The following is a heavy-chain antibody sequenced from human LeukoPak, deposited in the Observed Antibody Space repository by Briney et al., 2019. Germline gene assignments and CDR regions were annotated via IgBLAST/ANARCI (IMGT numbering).Heavy chain of an antibody. Sequence: GGSLRLSCAASGFTFNYYGMHWVRQAPGKGLEWVAFIRYNGNNQYYADSVKGRFTISRDNSKNTLYLQMNSLKGDDTAVYYCAKDSAFYYIDVWGKGTTVIISS. CDR3: AKDSAFYYIDV. CDR2: IRYNGNNQ. J-gene: IGHJ6*03. CDR1: GFTFNYYG. D-gene: IGHD3-10*01. V-gene: IGHV3-30*02.